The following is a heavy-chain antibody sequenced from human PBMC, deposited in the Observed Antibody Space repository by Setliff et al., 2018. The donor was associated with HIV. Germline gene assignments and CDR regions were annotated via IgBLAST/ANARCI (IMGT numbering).Heavy chain of an antibody. J-gene: IGHJ4*02. CDR2: VYYSGSS. D-gene: IGHD3-22*01. CDR1: GDSISSYY. Sequence: SETLSLTCTVSGDSISSYYWTWIRQPPGKGLEWIGYVYYSGSSNYNPSLQSRVTISVDTSKNQFFLILSSVTAADTAVYFCARLRVTMIMMLNYFDYWGQGTLVTVSS. V-gene: IGHV4-59*01. CDR3: ARLRVTMIMMLNYFDY.